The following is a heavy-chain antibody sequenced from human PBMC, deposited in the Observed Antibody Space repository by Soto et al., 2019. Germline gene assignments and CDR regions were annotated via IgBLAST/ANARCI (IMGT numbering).Heavy chain of an antibody. V-gene: IGHV1-18*01. CDR3: ARVLSRYYDSSGVDY. D-gene: IGHD3-22*01. CDR1: GYTFTSYG. J-gene: IGHJ4*02. Sequence: GASVKVSCKASGYTFTSYGISWVRQAPGQGLEWMGWISAYNGNTNYAQKLQGRVTMTTDTSTSTAYMELRSLRSDDTAVYYCARVLSRYYDSSGVDYWGQGTLVTV. CDR2: ISAYNGNT.